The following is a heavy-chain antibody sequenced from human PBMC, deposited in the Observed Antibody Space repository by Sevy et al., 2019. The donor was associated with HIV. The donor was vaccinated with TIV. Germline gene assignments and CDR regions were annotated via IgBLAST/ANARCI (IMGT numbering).Heavy chain of an antibody. CDR3: AGAFGGVIAYYYYYGMDV. V-gene: IGHV1-2*02. CDR2: INPNSGGT. CDR1: GYTFTGYY. D-gene: IGHD3-16*02. Sequence: ASVKVSCKASGYTFTGYYMHWVRQAPGQGLEWMGWINPNSGGTNYAQKFQGRVTMTRDTSISTAYMELSRLRSDDTAVYYCAGAFGGVIAYYYYYGMDVWGLGTTVTVSS. J-gene: IGHJ6*02.